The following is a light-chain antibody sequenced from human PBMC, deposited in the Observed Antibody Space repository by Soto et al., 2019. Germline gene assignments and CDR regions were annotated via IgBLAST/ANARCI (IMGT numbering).Light chain of an antibody. CDR2: STN. Sequence: QTVVTQEPSFSVSPGGTVTLTCGLSSGSVSTSYYPSWYQQTPGQAPRTLIYSTNTRSSGVPDRFSGSILGNKAALTITGAQADDESDYYCVLYMGSRWVFGTGTQLTVL. CDR1: SGSVSTSYY. V-gene: IGLV8-61*01. CDR3: VLYMGSRWV. J-gene: IGLJ1*01.